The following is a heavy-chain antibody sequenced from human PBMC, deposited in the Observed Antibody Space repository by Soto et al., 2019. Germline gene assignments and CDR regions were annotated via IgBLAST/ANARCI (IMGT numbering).Heavy chain of an antibody. V-gene: IGHV1-3*01. D-gene: IGHD6-13*01. CDR1: GYTFTSYA. J-gene: IGHJ4*02. Sequence: ASVKVSCKASGYTFTSYAMHWVRQAPGQRLEWMGWINAGNGNTKYSQKFQGRVTITRDTSASTAYMELSSLRSEDTAVYYCARLFIAAAGRGGDYWGQGTLLTVSS. CDR2: INAGNGNT. CDR3: ARLFIAAAGRGGDY.